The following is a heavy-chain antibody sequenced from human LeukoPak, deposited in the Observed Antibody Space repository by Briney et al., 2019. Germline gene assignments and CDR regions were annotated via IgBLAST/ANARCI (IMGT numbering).Heavy chain of an antibody. CDR3: ARWRTVQLERQYYFDY. CDR2: IIPIFGTA. J-gene: IGHJ4*02. Sequence: ASVKVSCKASGGTFSSYAISWVRQAPEQGLEWMGGIIPIFGTANYAQKFQGRVTITADESTSTAYMELSSLRSEDTAVYYCARWRTVQLERQYYFDYWGQGTLVTVSS. V-gene: IGHV1-69*13. D-gene: IGHD1-1*01. CDR1: GGTFSSYA.